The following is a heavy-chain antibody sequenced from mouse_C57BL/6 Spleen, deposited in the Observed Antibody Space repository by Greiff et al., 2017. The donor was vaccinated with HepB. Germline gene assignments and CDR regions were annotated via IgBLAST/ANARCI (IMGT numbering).Heavy chain of an antibody. CDR3: ARRTSHVDY. CDR1: GYTFTDYY. CDR2: INPYNGGT. J-gene: IGHJ2*01. V-gene: IGHV1-19*01. Sequence: EVQLQQSGPVLVKPGASVKMSCKASGYTFTDYYMNWVKQSHGKSLEWIGVINPYNGGTSYNQKFKGKATLTVDKSSSTAYMELNSLTSEDSAVYYCARRTSHVDYWGQGTTLTVSS.